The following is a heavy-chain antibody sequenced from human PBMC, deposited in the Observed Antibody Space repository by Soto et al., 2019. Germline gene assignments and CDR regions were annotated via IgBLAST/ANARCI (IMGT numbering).Heavy chain of an antibody. D-gene: IGHD2-21*01. J-gene: IGHJ6*02. CDR1: GFSLSTSGMC. CDR2: IDWDDDK. V-gene: IGHV2-70*01. CDR3: ARMVSAPPWGYYCYYYGMDV. Sequence: SGPTLVNPTQTLTLTCTFSGFSLSTSGMCVSWIRQPPGKALEWLALIDWDDDKYYSTSLKTRLTISKDTSKNQVVLTMTNMDPVDTATYYCARMVSAPPWGYYCYYYGMDVWGQGTTVTVSS.